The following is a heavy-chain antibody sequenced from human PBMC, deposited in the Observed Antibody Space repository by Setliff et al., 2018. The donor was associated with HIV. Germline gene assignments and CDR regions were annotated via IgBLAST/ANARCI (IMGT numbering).Heavy chain of an antibody. V-gene: IGHV3-23*01. CDR2: VGCWGTCT. CDR3: ARDLDPYFAMAV. CDR1: GFNIEEYA. J-gene: IGHJ6*02. Sequence: GSLRLSCVGSGFNIEEYAMAWVRQVPGKGLEWVSTVGCWGTCTYFAGSVKGRFTISADTSKNTLYLQMTRLSAEDTAVYYCARDLDPYFAMAVWGQGTTVTVSS.